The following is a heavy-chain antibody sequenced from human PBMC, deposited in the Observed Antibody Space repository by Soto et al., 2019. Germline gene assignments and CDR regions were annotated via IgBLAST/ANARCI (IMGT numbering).Heavy chain of an antibody. CDR2: IYYSGST. D-gene: IGHD6-13*01. CDR3: ARRAAGPFGFDP. Sequence: QLQLQESGPGLVKPSETLSLTCTVSGGSISSSSYYWGWIRQPPGKVLEWIGSIYYSGSTYYNPSLKSRVTISVDTSKNQFSLKLSFVTAADTAVYYCARRAAGPFGFDPWGQGTLVTVSS. CDR1: GGSISSSSYY. J-gene: IGHJ5*02. V-gene: IGHV4-39*01.